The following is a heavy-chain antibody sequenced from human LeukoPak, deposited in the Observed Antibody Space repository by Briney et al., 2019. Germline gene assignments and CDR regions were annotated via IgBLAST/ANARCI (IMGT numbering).Heavy chain of an antibody. D-gene: IGHD6-19*01. Sequence: KVSCKASGYTFTSYGISWVRQAPGQGLEWMGWISAYNGNTNYAQKLQGRVTMTTDTSTSTAYMELRSLRSDDTAVYYCARDAVAGDPATTQCDYWGQGTLVTVSS. J-gene: IGHJ4*02. CDR2: ISAYNGNT. CDR3: ARDAVAGDPATTQCDY. V-gene: IGHV1-18*01. CDR1: GYTFTSYG.